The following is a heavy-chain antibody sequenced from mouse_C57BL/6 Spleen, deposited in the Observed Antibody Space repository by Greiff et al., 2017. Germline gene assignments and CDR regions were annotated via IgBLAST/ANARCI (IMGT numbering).Heavy chain of an antibody. CDR3: ARSRDGYYEGY. CDR1: GYTFTSYW. CDR2: IHPNSGST. Sequence: VQLQQPGAELVKPGASVKLSCKASGYTFTSYWMHWVKQRPGQGLEWIGMIHPNSGSTNYNEKFKSKATLTVDKSSSTAYMQLSSLTSEDSAVYYCARSRDGYYEGYWGQGTTLTVSS. V-gene: IGHV1-64*01. D-gene: IGHD2-3*01. J-gene: IGHJ2*01.